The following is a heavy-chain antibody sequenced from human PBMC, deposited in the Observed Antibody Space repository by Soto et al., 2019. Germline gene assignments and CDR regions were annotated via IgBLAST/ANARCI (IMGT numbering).Heavy chain of an antibody. V-gene: IGHV1-24*01. D-gene: IGHD4-17*01. CDR3: ATGPLRVIDY. CDR2: FDPEDGET. Sequence: ARQAPGKGLEWMGGFDPEDGETIYAQKFQGRVTMTEDTSTDTAYMVLSSLRSEDTAVYYCATGPLRVIDYWGQGTLVTVSS. J-gene: IGHJ4*02.